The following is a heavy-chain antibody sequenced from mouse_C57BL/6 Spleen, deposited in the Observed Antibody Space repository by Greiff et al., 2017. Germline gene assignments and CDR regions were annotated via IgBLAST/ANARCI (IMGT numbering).Heavy chain of an antibody. CDR3: VRPWDSHYYGSSNAMDY. CDR1: GFSFNTYA. CDR2: IRSKSNNYAT. V-gene: IGHV10-1*01. Sequence: EVMLVESGGGLVQPKGSLKLSCAASGFSFNTYAMNWVRQAPGKGLEWVARIRSKSNNYATYYADSVKDRFTISRDDSESMLYLQMNNLKTEDTAMYYCVRPWDSHYYGSSNAMDYWGQGTSVTVSS. J-gene: IGHJ4*01. D-gene: IGHD1-1*01.